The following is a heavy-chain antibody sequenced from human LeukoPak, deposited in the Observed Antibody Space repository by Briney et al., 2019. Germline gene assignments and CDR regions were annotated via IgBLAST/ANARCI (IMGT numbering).Heavy chain of an antibody. V-gene: IGHV3-23*01. D-gene: IGHD3-9*01. Sequence: GSLRLSCAGSGFTFSSYAMNWVRQAPGKGLEWVSGISGSGRSTYSADSVKGRLTISRDNSKSTLYLQMNSLRAEDTAVYYCAKDQDYDILTGYSNYWGQGTLVTVSS. J-gene: IGHJ4*02. CDR3: AKDQDYDILTGYSNY. CDR1: GFTFSSYA. CDR2: ISGSGRST.